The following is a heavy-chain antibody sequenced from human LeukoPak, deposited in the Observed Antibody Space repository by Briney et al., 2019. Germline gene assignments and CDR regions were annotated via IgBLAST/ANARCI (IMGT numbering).Heavy chain of an antibody. CDR3: ARDKTVAGDYYYYYMDV. V-gene: IGHV4-39*02. J-gene: IGHJ6*03. Sequence: NPSETLSLTCTVSGVSISSSNSYWGWIRQPPGKGLEWIGSIYYSGNTYYNASLKSQVSISIDTSKNQFSLKLSSVTAADTAVYYCARDKTVAGDYYYYYMDVWGKGTTVTISS. CDR1: GVSISSSNSY. CDR2: IYYSGNT. D-gene: IGHD6-19*01.